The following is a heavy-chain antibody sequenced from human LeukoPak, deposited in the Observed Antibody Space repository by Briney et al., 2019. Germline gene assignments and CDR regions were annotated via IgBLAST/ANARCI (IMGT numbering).Heavy chain of an antibody. D-gene: IGHD6-19*01. CDR1: GFTFSSYA. CDR2: ISYDGSNK. V-gene: IGHV3-30*04. Sequence: PGRSLRLSCAASGFTFSSYAMHWVRQAPGKGLEWVAVISYDGSNKYYADSVKGRLTISRDNSKNTLYLQMNSLRAEDTAVYYCARAPSYSSGWYFDYWGQGTLVTVSS. CDR3: ARAPSYSSGWYFDY. J-gene: IGHJ4*02.